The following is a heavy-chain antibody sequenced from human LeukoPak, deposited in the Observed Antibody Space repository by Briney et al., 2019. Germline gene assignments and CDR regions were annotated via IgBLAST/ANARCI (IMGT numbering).Heavy chain of an antibody. CDR3: ARDFYGDFSNFDY. J-gene: IGHJ4*02. D-gene: IGHD4-17*01. Sequence: PGGSLRLSCAASGFTFSNYGMHWVRQAPGKGLEWVAVTWYDGSNKYYVDSVKGRFTISRGNSKNTLYLQMNSLRAEDTAVYYCARDFYGDFSNFDYWGQGTLVTVSS. CDR2: TWYDGSNK. V-gene: IGHV3-33*01. CDR1: GFTFSNYG.